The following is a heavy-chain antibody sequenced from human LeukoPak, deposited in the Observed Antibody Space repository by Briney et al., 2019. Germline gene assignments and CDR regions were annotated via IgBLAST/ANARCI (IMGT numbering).Heavy chain of an antibody. J-gene: IGHJ5*02. CDR2: ISGHNRNT. D-gene: IGHD7-27*01. Sequence: ASVKVSCKAFGYTFSNYGITWVRQAPGHGLEWMGWISGHNRNTNYAQRFQGRATMTTDTSTSTAYMELRSLRFDDTAVYYCARDFAWGSGGAPIDDNWLDPWGQGTLVTVSS. CDR1: GYTFSNYG. CDR3: ARDFAWGSGGAPIDDNWLDP. V-gene: IGHV1-18*01.